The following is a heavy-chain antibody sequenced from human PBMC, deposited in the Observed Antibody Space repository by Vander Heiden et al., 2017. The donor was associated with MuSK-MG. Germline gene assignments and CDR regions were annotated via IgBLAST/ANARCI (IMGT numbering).Heavy chain of an antibody. D-gene: IGHD3-10*01. J-gene: IGHJ5*02. Sequence: QVQLVQSGAEVKKPGASVKVSCKASGYTFTSYDIHWVRQATGQGLEGMGWMNPNSGNTGYEQKFQGRVTMTSNSSISTAYMELSSLRSEHTAVYYRARTRGPRPNYYGSGIFWRSGWYDPWVHGTLVAVYS. CDR3: ARTRGPRPNYYGSGIFWRSGWYDP. CDR1: GYTFTSYD. CDR2: MNPNSGNT. V-gene: IGHV1-8*01.